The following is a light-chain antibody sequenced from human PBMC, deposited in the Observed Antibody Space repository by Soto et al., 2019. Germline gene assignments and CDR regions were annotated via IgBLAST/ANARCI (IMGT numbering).Light chain of an antibody. CDR3: QQYGSSRWT. CDR1: QSVSSSY. J-gene: IGKJ1*01. Sequence: EIVLTQSPGTLSLSPGERATLCCGASQSVSSSYLAWYQQKPGQAPRLLIYGASSRATGIPDRFSGSGSGTDFTLTISRLEPEDFAVYYCQQYGSSRWTFGQGTKADIK. CDR2: GAS. V-gene: IGKV3-20*01.